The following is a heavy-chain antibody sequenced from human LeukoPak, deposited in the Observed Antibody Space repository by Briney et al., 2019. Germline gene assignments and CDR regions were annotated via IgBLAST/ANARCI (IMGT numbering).Heavy chain of an antibody. CDR1: GYTLTELS. V-gene: IGHV1-24*01. CDR3: ATAEPYNWNDGPGDY. J-gene: IGHJ4*02. Sequence: EASVKVSCKVSGYTLTELSMHWVRQAPGKGLEWMGGFDPEDGETIYAQKFQGRVTMTEDTSTDTAYMELSSLRSEDTAVYYCATAEPYNWNDGPGDYWGQGTLVTVSP. CDR2: FDPEDGET. D-gene: IGHD1-20*01.